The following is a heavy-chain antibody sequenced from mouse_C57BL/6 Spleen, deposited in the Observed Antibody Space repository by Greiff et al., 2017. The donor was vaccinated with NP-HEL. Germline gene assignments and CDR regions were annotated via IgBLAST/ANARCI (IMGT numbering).Heavy chain of an antibody. V-gene: IGHV1-64*01. J-gene: IGHJ2*01. CDR1: GYTFTSYW. CDR2: IHPISGST. Sequence: VKLQQPGAELVKPGASVKLSCKASGYTFTSYWMHWVKQRPGQGLEWIGMIHPISGSTNYNEKFKSKATLTVDKSSSTAYMQLSSLTSEDSAVYYCARGYDYDVDYWGQGTTLTVSS. CDR3: ARGYDYDVDY. D-gene: IGHD2-4*01.